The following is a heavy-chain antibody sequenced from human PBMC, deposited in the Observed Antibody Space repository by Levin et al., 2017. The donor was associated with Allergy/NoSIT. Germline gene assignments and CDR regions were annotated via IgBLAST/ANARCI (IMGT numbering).Heavy chain of an antibody. CDR1: GGSISSYY. D-gene: IGHD3-10*01. Sequence: GSLRLSCTVSGGSISSYYWSWIRQPPGKGLEWIGYIYYSGSTNYNPSLKSRVTISVDTSKNQFSLKLSSVTAADTAVYYCASNINVLLGVGELGYWGQGTLVTVSS. CDR3: ASNINVLLGVGELGY. V-gene: IGHV4-59*01. J-gene: IGHJ4*02. CDR2: IYYSGST.